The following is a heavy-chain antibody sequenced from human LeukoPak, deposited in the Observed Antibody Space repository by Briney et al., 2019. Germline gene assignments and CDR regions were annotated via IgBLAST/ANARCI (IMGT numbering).Heavy chain of an antibody. D-gene: IGHD3-22*01. V-gene: IGHV1-8*01. Sequence: ASVKVSCKASGYTFTSYDINWVRQATGQGLEWMGWMNPNSGNTGYAQKFQGRVTMTRNTSISTAYMELSSLRAEDTAVYYCARDLLRGYYDSSGYYAYWGQGTLVTVSS. CDR1: GYTFTSYD. CDR2: MNPNSGNT. CDR3: ARDLLRGYYDSSGYYAY. J-gene: IGHJ4*02.